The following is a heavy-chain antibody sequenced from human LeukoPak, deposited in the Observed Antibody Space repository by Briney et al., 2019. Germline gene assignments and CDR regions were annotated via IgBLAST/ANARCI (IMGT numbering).Heavy chain of an antibody. Sequence: GGSLRLSCAASGFNFDGYGMHWVRQAPGKGLEGVAFIRYEGSDKYYADSVKGRFTISRDNSKTTLYLQMNSLRAEDTAVYYCARVTSGSSYRPFDYWGQGTLVTVSS. D-gene: IGHD3-10*01. CDR1: GFNFDGYG. J-gene: IGHJ4*02. CDR2: IRYEGSDK. CDR3: ARVTSGSSYRPFDY. V-gene: IGHV3-30*02.